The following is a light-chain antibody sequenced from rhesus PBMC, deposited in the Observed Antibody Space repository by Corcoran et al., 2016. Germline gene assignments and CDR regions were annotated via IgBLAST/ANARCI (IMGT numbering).Light chain of an antibody. CDR3: LQYTTTPFT. CDR1: KSMNSW. J-gene: IGKJ3*01. V-gene: IGKV1-22*01. Sequence: DIQMTQSPSSLSASVGDTVTMTGRANKSMNSWLAWYQQKPGKAPMPMSFTASSLETGVPSRFSGRGSGTAFTLTVRSLQPEAFATSYCLQYTTTPFTFGPGTKLYIK. CDR2: TAS.